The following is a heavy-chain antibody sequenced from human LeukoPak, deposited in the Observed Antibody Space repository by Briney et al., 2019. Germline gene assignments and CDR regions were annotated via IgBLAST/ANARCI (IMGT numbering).Heavy chain of an antibody. CDR1: GFIFSSYG. J-gene: IGHJ5*02. V-gene: IGHV3-30*02. Sequence: GGSLRLSCVASGFIFSSYGMHWVRQAPGKGLEWVTFIQYDGNRKYYADSVKGRFTISRDNSKNTLYLQMNSLRAEDTAVYYCVKANIVGAFHPWGQGTLVTVSS. CDR2: IQYDGNRK. CDR3: VKANIVGAFHP. D-gene: IGHD1-26*01.